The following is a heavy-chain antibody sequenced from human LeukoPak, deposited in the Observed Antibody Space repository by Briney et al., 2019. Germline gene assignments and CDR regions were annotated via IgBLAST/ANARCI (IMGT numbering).Heavy chain of an antibody. D-gene: IGHD2-2*02. CDR1: GYTFTSYY. CDR3: HVSWGIVVVPAAIGVGLGDY. J-gene: IGHJ4*02. Sequence: ASVKVSCKASGYTFTSYYMHWVRQAPGQGGERMGIINPSGRRTRYVQKFQGRVTMTRDTATSTVYMELSSLRSEDTAVYYCHVSWGIVVVPAAIGVGLGDYWGQGTLVTVSS. CDR2: INPSGRRT. V-gene: IGHV1-46*01.